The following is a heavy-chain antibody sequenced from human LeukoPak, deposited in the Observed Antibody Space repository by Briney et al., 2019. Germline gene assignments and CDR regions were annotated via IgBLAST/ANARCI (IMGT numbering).Heavy chain of an antibody. D-gene: IGHD3-16*02. J-gene: IGHJ4*02. Sequence: SETLSLTCTVSGGSISSSSYYWDWIRQPPGKGLEWIGSIYYSGSTYYNPSLKSRVTISVDTSKNQFSLKPSSVTAADTAVYYCARHPDDYVWGSYRYYFDYWGQGTLVTVSS. CDR1: GGSISSSSYY. V-gene: IGHV4-39*01. CDR3: ARHPDDYVWGSYRYYFDY. CDR2: IYYSGST.